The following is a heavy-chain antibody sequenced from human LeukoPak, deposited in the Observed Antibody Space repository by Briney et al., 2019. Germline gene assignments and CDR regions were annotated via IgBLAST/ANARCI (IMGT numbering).Heavy chain of an antibody. CDR2: IKQDGSDK. V-gene: IGHV3-7*03. Sequence: GGSLRLSCAASGFTFSSYWMSWVRQAPGKGLEWVANIKQDGSDKYYVDSVKGRFTISRDNAKNSLYLQMNSLRAEDMALYYCAKGAAAGTDDAFDIWGQGTMVTVSS. J-gene: IGHJ3*02. D-gene: IGHD6-13*01. CDR3: AKGAAAGTDDAFDI. CDR1: GFTFSSYW.